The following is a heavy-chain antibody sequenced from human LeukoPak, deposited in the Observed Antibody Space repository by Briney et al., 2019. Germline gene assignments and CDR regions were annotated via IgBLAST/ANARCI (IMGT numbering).Heavy chain of an antibody. V-gene: IGHV1-2*02. CDR3: AREEVGATAR. CDR2: INPNSGGT. D-gene: IGHD1-26*01. J-gene: IGHJ4*02. Sequence: ASVKVPYQASGYTFTGYYMHWVRQAPGQGLAWMGWINPNSGGTNYAQKFQGRVTMTRDTSISTAYMELSRLRSDDTAVYYCAREEVGATARWGQGTLVTVSS. CDR1: GYTFTGYY.